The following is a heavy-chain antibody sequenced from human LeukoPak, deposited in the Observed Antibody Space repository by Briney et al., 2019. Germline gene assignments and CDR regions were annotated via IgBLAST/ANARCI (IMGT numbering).Heavy chain of an antibody. J-gene: IGHJ3*02. V-gene: IGHV3-9*01. D-gene: IGHD1-26*01. Sequence: GGSLRLSCAASGFTFDDYAMHWVRQAPGKGLEWVSGISWNSGSIGYADSVKGRFTISRDNAKNSLYLQMNSLRAEDTALYYCAKDRGSGSYSVQAFDIWGQGTMVTVSS. CDR3: AKDRGSGSYSVQAFDI. CDR2: ISWNSGSI. CDR1: GFTFDDYA.